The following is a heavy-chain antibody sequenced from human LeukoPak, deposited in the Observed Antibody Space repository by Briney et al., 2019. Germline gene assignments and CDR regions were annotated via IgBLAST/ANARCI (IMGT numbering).Heavy chain of an antibody. CDR1: GFTFSSYS. J-gene: IGHJ5*02. D-gene: IGHD6-13*01. CDR3: ARVRKQQLVLNWFDP. V-gene: IGHV3-21*01. Sequence: GGSLRLSCAASGFTFSSYSMYWVRQAPGKGLEWVSSISSSSSYIYYADSVKGRFTISRDNAKNSLYLQMNSLRAEDTAVYYCARVRKQQLVLNWFDPWGQGTLVTVSS. CDR2: ISSSSSYI.